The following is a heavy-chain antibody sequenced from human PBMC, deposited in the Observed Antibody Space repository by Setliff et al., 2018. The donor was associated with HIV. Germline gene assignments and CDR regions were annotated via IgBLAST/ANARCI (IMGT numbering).Heavy chain of an antibody. V-gene: IGHV4-4*07. CDR2: IYTGGRT. Sequence: PSETLSLTCTVSDDSISSNYWSWIRQSAGKGLEWVGRIYTGGRTNYNPSLKGRVTMSVDTSKNQFSLKLSSVTAADTAVYYCARNPCSGGSCPDAFDIWGQGTMVTVSS. D-gene: IGHD2-15*01. CDR1: DDSISSNY. J-gene: IGHJ3*02. CDR3: ARNPCSGGSCPDAFDI.